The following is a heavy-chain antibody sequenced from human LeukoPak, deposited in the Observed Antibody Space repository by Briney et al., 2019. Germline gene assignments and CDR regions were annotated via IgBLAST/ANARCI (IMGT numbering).Heavy chain of an antibody. Sequence: GGSLRLSCAASGFTFSRYWMHWVRQAPGKGLVWVSRINSDGSSTSYADSVKGRFSISRDNAKNTLYLQMNSLRAEDTAVYYCRRDQSADFIDYWGQGTLVTVSS. J-gene: IGHJ4*02. V-gene: IGHV3-74*01. CDR2: INSDGSST. CDR3: RRDQSADFIDY. CDR1: GFTFSRYW. D-gene: IGHD2/OR15-2a*01.